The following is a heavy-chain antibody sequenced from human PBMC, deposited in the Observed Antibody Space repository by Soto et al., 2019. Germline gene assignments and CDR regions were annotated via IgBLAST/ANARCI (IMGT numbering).Heavy chain of an antibody. CDR2: IYYSGST. CDR1: GGSISSSSYY. J-gene: IGHJ4*02. CDR3: ASTLYSGSRHFDY. Sequence: QLQLQESGPGLVKPSETLSLTCTVSGGSISSSSYYWGWIRQPPGKGLEGIGSIYYSGSTYYNPSLKSRVTISVDTSKNQFSLKLSSVTAADTAVYYCASTLYSGSRHFDYWGQGTLVTVSS. D-gene: IGHD1-26*01. V-gene: IGHV4-39*01.